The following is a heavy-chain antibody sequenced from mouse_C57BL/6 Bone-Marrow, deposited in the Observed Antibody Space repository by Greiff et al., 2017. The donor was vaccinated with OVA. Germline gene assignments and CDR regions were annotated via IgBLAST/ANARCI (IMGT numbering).Heavy chain of an antibody. CDR3: ARWGLVTGRFAY. J-gene: IGHJ3*01. V-gene: IGHV1-9*01. CDR1: GYTFTGYW. D-gene: IGHD2-1*01. CDR2: ILPGSGST. Sequence: QVQLQQSGAELMKPGASVKLSCKATGYTFTGYWIEWVKQRPGHGLEWIGEILPGSGSTTYNEKFKGKATFTADTSSNTAYMQLSSLTTEDSAIYYGARWGLVTGRFAYWGQGTLVTVSA.